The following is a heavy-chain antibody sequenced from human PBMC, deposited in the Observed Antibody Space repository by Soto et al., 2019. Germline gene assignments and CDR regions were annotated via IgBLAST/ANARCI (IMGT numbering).Heavy chain of an antibody. D-gene: IGHD2-2*02. J-gene: IGHJ3*02. CDR1: GFTFSSYS. CDR2: ISSSSSPI. V-gene: IGHV3-21*06. Sequence: EVQLVESGGGLVKPGGSLRLSCVDSGFTFSSYSMNWVRQAPGKGLEWVSSISSSSSPIFYADSLKGRFTISRDNAKNSLYLQMTSLSAEDTAVYYCVRGGRGYTRDDVFDIWGQGTMVTVSS. CDR3: VRGGRGYTRDDVFDI.